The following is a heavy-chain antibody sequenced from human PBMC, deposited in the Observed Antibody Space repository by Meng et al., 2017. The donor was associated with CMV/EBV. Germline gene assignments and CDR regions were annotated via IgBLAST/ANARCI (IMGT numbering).Heavy chain of an antibody. V-gene: IGHV3-30*02. CDR3: AKLMDTAH. Sequence: GESLKISCAASGFTFSSYVMHWVRQAPGKGLEWVAFIRYDGSNKYYADSVKGRFTISRDNSKNTLYLQMNSLRAEDTAVYYCAKLMDTAHWGQGTLVTVSS. J-gene: IGHJ4*02. D-gene: IGHD5-18*01. CDR2: IRYDGSNK. CDR1: GFTFSSYV.